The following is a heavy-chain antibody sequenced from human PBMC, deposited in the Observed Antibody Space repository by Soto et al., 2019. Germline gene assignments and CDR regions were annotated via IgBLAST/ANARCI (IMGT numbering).Heavy chain of an antibody. CDR3: AREADILNWFDP. CDR1: GFPFSSYG. CDR2: ISSDGSNK. J-gene: IGHJ5*02. V-gene: IGHV3-30*03. Sequence: PGGSLRLSCAASGFPFSSYGMHWVRQAPGKGLEWVALISSDGSNKYYADSVKGRFTISRDNSKNTLYLQMNSLRAEDTAVYYCAREADILNWFDPWGQGTLVTVSS. D-gene: IGHD3-9*01.